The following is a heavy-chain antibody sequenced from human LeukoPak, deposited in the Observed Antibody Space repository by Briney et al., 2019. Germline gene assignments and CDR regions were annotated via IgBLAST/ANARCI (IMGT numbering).Heavy chain of an antibody. CDR2: IDTAGDT. Sequence: QPGGSLRLSCAASGFTFSNYDMHWVRQPTGKGLEWVSAIDTAGDTYYPDSVRGRFTFSRENAKNSLSLQMNSLRAEDTAVYYCARAWRGCIGGGCPYYFDYWGQGTLVTVSS. J-gene: IGHJ4*02. CDR1: GFTFSNYD. D-gene: IGHD2-8*02. V-gene: IGHV3-13*01. CDR3: ARAWRGCIGGGCPYYFDY.